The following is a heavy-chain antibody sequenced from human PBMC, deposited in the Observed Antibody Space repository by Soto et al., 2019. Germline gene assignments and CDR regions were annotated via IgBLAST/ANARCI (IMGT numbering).Heavy chain of an antibody. D-gene: IGHD6-13*01. CDR1: GFTSSDYY. CDR3: ARDRSRSWYGRGYHYYGMDV. CDR2: ITNSGDTI. Sequence: QVQLVESGGGLVKPGGSLRLSCAASGFTSSDYYMSWIRQAPGKGLEYISYITNSGDTIYNADSVRGRFTISRDNAKNSLDLQMNSLRAEDSAVYYCARDRSRSWYGRGYHYYGMDVWGQGTTVTVSS. V-gene: IGHV3-11*01. J-gene: IGHJ6*02.